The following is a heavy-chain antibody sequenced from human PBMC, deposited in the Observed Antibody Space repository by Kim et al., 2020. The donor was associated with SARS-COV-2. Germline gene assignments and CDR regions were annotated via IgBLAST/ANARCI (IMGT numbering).Heavy chain of an antibody. Sequence: GGSLRLSCAASGLIFSDHFMDWVRQAPGKGLEWIARIRNKANSYTTEYAASVKGRFSISRDDSKNSLYLQMNSLQSEDTALYYCSSLDCSTSGCQRHWSRWGQGTLVTVSS. V-gene: IGHV3-72*01. CDR2: IRNKANSYTT. J-gene: IGHJ4*02. CDR3: SSLDCSTSGCQRHWSR. D-gene: IGHD2-2*01. CDR1: GLIFSDHF.